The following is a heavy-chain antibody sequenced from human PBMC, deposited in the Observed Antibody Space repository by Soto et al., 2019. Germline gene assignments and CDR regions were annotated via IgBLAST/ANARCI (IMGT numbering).Heavy chain of an antibody. J-gene: IGHJ4*02. Sequence: ASVKVSCKASGYTFTGYYMHWVRQAPGQGLEWMGWINPNSGGTNYAQKFQGWVTMTRDTSISTAYMELSRLRSDDTAVYYCARGVCSGGSCYFDPWGQGTLVTVSS. V-gene: IGHV1-2*04. CDR3: ARGVCSGGSCYFDP. D-gene: IGHD2-15*01. CDR1: GYTFTGYY. CDR2: INPNSGGT.